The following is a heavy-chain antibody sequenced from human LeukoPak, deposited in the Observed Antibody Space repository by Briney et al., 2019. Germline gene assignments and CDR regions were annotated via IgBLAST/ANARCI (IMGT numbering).Heavy chain of an antibody. D-gene: IGHD2-21*02. Sequence: PSPSLSLTCTVSGGSISSSSYYWGWIRQPPGRGLEWIGSIYYSGSTYYSPSLKSRVTISVDTSKNQFSLKLSSVTAADTAVYYCARQGRGDIVVATAIDYWGQGTLVTVSS. CDR2: IYYSGST. V-gene: IGHV4-39*01. CDR3: ARQGRGDIVVATAIDY. CDR1: GGSISSSSYY. J-gene: IGHJ4*02.